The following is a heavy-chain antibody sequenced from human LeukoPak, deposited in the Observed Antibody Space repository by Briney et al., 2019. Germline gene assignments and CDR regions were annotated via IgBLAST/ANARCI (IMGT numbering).Heavy chain of an antibody. D-gene: IGHD3-22*01. CDR2: ISSGGHTT. V-gene: IGHV3-48*04. Sequence: GGSLRLSCVGSGFTFSTHTMTWVRQAPGRGLEWVSYISSGGHTTFYRDSVKGRFTVSRDNAKNSLYLQMNSLRAEDTAVYYCARYYDSSGYSLDYWGQGTLVTVSS. CDR1: GFTFSTHT. J-gene: IGHJ4*02. CDR3: ARYYDSSGYSLDY.